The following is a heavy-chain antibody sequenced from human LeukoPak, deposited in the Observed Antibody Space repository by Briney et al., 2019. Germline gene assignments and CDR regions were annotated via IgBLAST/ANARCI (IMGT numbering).Heavy chain of an antibody. CDR3: ARMMVDIVVVPAAMRWFDP. V-gene: IGHV1-2*02. CDR2: INPNSGGT. Sequence: GASVKVSCKASGYTFTGYYMRWVRQAPGQGLEWMGWINPNSGGTDYAQKFQGRVTMTRDASISTAYMELSRLRSDDTAVYYCARMMVDIVVVPAAMRWFDPWGQGTLVTVSS. J-gene: IGHJ5*02. CDR1: GYTFTGYY. D-gene: IGHD2-2*01.